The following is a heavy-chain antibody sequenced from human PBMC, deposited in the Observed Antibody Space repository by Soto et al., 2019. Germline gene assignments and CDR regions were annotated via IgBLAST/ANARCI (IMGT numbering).Heavy chain of an antibody. V-gene: IGHV1-69*01. CDR1: GGTFSSYA. J-gene: IGHJ1*01. D-gene: IGHD6-19*01. CDR2: IIPIFGTA. Sequence: QVQLVQSGAEVKKPGSSVKVSCKASGGTFSSYAISWVRQAPGQGLEWMGGIIPIFGTANYAQKFQGRVTITADESTSTAYMELSSLRSEDTAVYCCARAPGIAVAGTPDFRGWGQGTLVTVSS. CDR3: ARAPGIAVAGTPDFRG.